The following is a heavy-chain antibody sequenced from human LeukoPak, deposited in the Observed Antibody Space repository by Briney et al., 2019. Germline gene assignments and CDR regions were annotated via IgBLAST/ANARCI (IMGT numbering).Heavy chain of an antibody. CDR3: ARNLLEWLSIDY. CDR2: IYYSGST. Sequence: PSETLSLTCTVSGGSISSSSYYWGWIRQPPGKGLEWIGSIYYSGSTYYNPSLKSRVTISVDTSKNQFSLKLSSVTAADTAVYYCARNLLEWLSIDYWGQGTLVTVSS. D-gene: IGHD3-3*01. V-gene: IGHV4-39*01. J-gene: IGHJ4*02. CDR1: GGSISSSSYY.